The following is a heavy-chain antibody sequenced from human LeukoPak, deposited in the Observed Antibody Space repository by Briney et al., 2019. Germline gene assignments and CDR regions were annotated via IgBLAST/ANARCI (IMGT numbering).Heavy chain of an antibody. J-gene: IGHJ4*02. V-gene: IGHV4-39*07. CDR3: ARDGGNYGIDY. CDR2: IYYSGST. CDR1: GGFISSSSYY. D-gene: IGHD1-26*01. Sequence: SETLSLTCTVSGGFISSSSYYWGWIRQPPGKGLEWIGSIYYSGSTYYNPSLKSRVTISVDTSKNQFSLKLSSVTAADTAVYYCARDGGNYGIDYWGQGTLVTVSS.